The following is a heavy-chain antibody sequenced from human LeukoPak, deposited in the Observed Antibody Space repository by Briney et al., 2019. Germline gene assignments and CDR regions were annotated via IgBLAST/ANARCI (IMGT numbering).Heavy chain of an antibody. CDR1: GFTFSSYA. J-gene: IGHJ5*02. CDR2: ISGSGGST. CDR3: ARDSTYYDFWSGYEPTNWFDP. V-gene: IGHV3-23*01. Sequence: GGSLRLSCAASGFTFSSYAMSWVRQAPGKGLEWVSAISGSGGSTYYADSVKGRFTISRDNSKNTLYLQMNSLRAEDTAVYYCARDSTYYDFWSGYEPTNWFDPWGQGTLVTVSS. D-gene: IGHD3-3*01.